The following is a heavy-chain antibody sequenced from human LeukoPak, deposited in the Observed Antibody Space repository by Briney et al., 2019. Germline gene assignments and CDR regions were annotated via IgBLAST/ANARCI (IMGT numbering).Heavy chain of an antibody. V-gene: IGHV3-43D*03. J-gene: IGHJ4*02. D-gene: IGHD3-22*01. CDR2: ISWDGGST. CDR3: AKDSSGYYWDY. CDR1: GFTFSSYA. Sequence: GGSLRLSCAASGFTFSSYAMHWVRQAPGKGLEWVSLISWDGGSTYYADSVKGRFTISRDNSKNSLYLQMNSLRAEDTALYYCAKDSSGYYWDYWGQGTLVTVSS.